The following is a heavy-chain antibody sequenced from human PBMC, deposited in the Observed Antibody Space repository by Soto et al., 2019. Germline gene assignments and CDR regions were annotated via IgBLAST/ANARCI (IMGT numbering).Heavy chain of an antibody. D-gene: IGHD5-12*01. V-gene: IGHV2-5*02. J-gene: IGHJ4*02. CDR1: GFSLSTSGVG. Sequence: QITLKESGPTLVKPTQTLTLTCTFSGFSLSTSGVGVGWIRQPPGKALEWLALIYWDDDKRYSPSLKSRLTITKDTSKNQVVLTMTNMDPVDTATYYCAHSLKVAGDGYNLVQTKRYYFDYWGQGTLVTVSS. CDR3: AHSLKVAGDGYNLVQTKRYYFDY. CDR2: IYWDDDK.